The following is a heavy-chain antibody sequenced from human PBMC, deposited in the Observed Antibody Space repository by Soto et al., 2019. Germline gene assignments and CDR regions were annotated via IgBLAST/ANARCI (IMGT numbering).Heavy chain of an antibody. D-gene: IGHD3-3*01. J-gene: IGHJ4*02. CDR2: TYYRSKWYN. Sequence: PSQTLSLTCAISGDSVSSNSAAWNWIRQSPSRGLEWLGRTYYRSKWYNDYAVSVKSRITINPDTSKNQFSLQLNSVTPEDTAVYYCARAYDFWSGYYRGYYFDYWGQGTLVTVSS. CDR3: ARAYDFWSGYYRGYYFDY. V-gene: IGHV6-1*01. CDR1: GDSVSSNSAA.